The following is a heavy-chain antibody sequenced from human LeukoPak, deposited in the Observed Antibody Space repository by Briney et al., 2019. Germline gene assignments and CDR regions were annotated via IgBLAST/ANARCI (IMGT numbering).Heavy chain of an antibody. Sequence: SETLSLTCAVSGGSISSSNWWSWVRQPPGKGLEWIGEIYHSGRTNYNPSLKSRGTISVDKSKNQFSLKLSSVTAADTAVYYCARGVMGAAADNYYYYYYMDVWGKGTTVTISS. CDR1: GGSISSSNW. J-gene: IGHJ6*03. V-gene: IGHV4-4*02. CDR2: IYHSGRT. CDR3: ARGVMGAAADNYYYYYYMDV. D-gene: IGHD6-13*01.